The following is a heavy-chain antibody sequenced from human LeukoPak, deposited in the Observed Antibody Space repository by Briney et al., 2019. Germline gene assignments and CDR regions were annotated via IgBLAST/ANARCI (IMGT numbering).Heavy chain of an antibody. CDR1: GFTFSSYA. J-gene: IGHJ3*02. Sequence: GGSLRLSCAASGFTFSSYAMHRVRQAPGKGLEWVAVISYDGSNKYYADSVKGRFTISRDNSKNTLYLQMNSLRAEDTAVYHCARDLIGDGSGSYYDAFDIWGQGTMVTVSS. CDR3: ARDLIGDGSGSYYDAFDI. CDR2: ISYDGSNK. V-gene: IGHV3-30-3*01. D-gene: IGHD3-10*01.